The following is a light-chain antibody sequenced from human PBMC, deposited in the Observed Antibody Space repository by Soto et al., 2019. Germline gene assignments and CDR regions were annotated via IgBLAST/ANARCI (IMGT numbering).Light chain of an antibody. J-gene: IGKJ4*01. CDR1: QSVSSN. CDR3: QQYNNWPLT. V-gene: IGKV3-15*01. CDR2: GAS. Sequence: EIVMTQSPVTLSVSPGERATPSCRASQSVSSNLAWYQQKLGQAPRLLIYGASTRATGIPARFSGSGSGTEFTLTISSLQSEDFAVYYCQQYNNWPLTFGGGTKVDI.